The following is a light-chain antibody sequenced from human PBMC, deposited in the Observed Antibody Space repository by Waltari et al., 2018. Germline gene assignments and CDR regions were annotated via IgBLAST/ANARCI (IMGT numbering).Light chain of an antibody. Sequence: EIVLTQSPGTLSLSPGERATLSCRASQSVSSSYLAWYQQKPGQAPRLHSYVASSRATGIPDRFSGSGSGTDFTLTISRLEPEDFAVYYCQQYGSSPYTFGQGTKLEIK. V-gene: IGKV3-20*01. CDR2: VAS. CDR1: QSVSSSY. J-gene: IGKJ2*01. CDR3: QQYGSSPYT.